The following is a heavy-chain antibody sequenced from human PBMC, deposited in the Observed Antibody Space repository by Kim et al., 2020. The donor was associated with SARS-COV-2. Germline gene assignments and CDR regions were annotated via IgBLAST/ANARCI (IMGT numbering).Heavy chain of an antibody. CDR2: IYYSGST. D-gene: IGHD6-19*01. V-gene: IGHV4-39*01. CDR1: GGSISSSSYY. CDR3: ARQGRVGTVIAVAGSVDY. Sequence: SETLSLTCTVSGGSISSSSYYWGWIRQPPGKGLEWIGSIYYSGSTYYNPSLKSRVTISVDTSKNQFSLKLSSVTAADTAVYYCARQGRVGTVIAVAGSVDYWGEGTLVTVSS. J-gene: IGHJ4*02.